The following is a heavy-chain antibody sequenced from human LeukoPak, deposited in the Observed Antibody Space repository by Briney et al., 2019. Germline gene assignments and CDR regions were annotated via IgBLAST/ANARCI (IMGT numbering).Heavy chain of an antibody. J-gene: IGHJ4*02. V-gene: IGHV1-2*02. CDR1: GYTFTGYY. D-gene: IGHD6-13*01. CDR3: ARVAYSSSWYTDY. CDR2: INRNSGGT. Sequence: ASVKVSCKASGYTFTGYYMHWVRQAPGQELEWMGWINRNSGGTNYAQKFQGRVTMTRDTSISTAYMELSRLRSDDTAVYYCARVAYSSSWYTDYWGQGTLVTVSS.